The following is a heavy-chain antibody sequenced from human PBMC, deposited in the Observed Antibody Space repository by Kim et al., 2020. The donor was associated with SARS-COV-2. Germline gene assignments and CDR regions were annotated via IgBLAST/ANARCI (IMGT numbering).Heavy chain of an antibody. V-gene: IGHV1-8*01. J-gene: IGHJ6*02. Sequence: ASVKVSCKASGYTFTSYDINWVRQATGQGLEWMGWMNPNSGNTGYAQKFQGRVTMTRNTSISTAYMELSSLRSEDTAVYYCARHIAAAGGFRYYYYYGMDVWGQGTTVTVSS. CDR3: ARHIAAAGGFRYYYYYGMDV. D-gene: IGHD6-13*01. CDR1: GYTFTSYD. CDR2: MNPNSGNT.